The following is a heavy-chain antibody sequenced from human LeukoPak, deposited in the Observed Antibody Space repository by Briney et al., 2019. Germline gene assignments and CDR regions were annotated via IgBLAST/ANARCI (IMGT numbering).Heavy chain of an antibody. D-gene: IGHD3-10*01. V-gene: IGHV3-43*01. CDR2: ISWEGHTT. Sequence: PGGSLRLSCAGSGFTFSSYAMSWVRQAPGKGLQWVSLISWEGHTTYYADSVRGRFTISRDNTKNSLFLEMKSLTTDDTAFYYCTRDTDFGSPTNYFDHWGQGTLVSVSS. CDR3: TRDTDFGSPTNYFDH. J-gene: IGHJ4*02. CDR1: GFTFSSYA.